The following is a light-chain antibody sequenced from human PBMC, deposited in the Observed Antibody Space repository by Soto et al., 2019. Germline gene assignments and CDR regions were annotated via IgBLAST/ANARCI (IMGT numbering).Light chain of an antibody. CDR1: QSVSSNN. J-gene: IGKJ4*01. V-gene: IGKV3-20*01. CDR3: QQHHNSGPLS. CDR2: AAS. Sequence: EIVLTQSPGTLSLSPGERATLSCRASQSVSSNNLAWYQQRPGQAPRLLIYAASIRATGIPDRIAGSGSGTDFTLTISRLEPEDVAVYYCQQHHNSGPLSFGGGTKVEI.